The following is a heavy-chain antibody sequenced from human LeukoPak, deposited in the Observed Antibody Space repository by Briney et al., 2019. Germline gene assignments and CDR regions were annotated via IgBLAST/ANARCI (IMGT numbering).Heavy chain of an antibody. CDR1: GFTFSSYS. D-gene: IGHD1-26*01. Sequence: PGGSLRLSCAASGFTFSSYSMNWVRQAPGKGLEWVSSISSSSSYIYYADSVKGRFTISRGNAKNSLYLQMNSLRAEDTAVYYCARDGGGSYYADYWGQGTLVTVSS. V-gene: IGHV3-21*01. CDR2: ISSSSSYI. CDR3: ARDGGGSYYADY. J-gene: IGHJ4*02.